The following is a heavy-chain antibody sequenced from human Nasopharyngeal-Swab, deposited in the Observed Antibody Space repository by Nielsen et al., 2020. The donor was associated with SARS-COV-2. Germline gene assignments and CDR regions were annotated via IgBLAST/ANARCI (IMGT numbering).Heavy chain of an antibody. CDR1: GLTVSSTY. D-gene: IGHD2-2*01. CDR3: ARDLGGGYCTTTNCPGS. V-gene: IGHV3-53*01. Sequence: GESLKISCAVSGLTVSSTYMSWVRQAPGKGLEWVSVTEIGGTTLYADSVKGRFSISRDSSTNTLYLQMNNVRAEDTAVYYCARDLGGGYCTTTNCPGSWGQGTLVTVSS. CDR2: TEIGGTT. J-gene: IGHJ1*01.